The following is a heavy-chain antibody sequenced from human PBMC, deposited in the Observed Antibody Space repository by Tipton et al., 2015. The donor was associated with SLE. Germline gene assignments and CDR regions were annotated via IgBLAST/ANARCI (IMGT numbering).Heavy chain of an antibody. J-gene: IGHJ4*02. CDR1: GYTFTGYY. Sequence: QSGAEVKKPGASVKVSCKASGYTFTGYYMHWVRQAPGQGLEWMGWINPNSGGTNYAQKFQGWVTMTRDTSISTAYMELSRLRSDDTAVYYCARGGGWHYYDSSGYPDYWGQGTLVTVSS. V-gene: IGHV1-2*04. CDR3: ARGGGWHYYDSSGYPDY. CDR2: INPNSGGT. D-gene: IGHD3-22*01.